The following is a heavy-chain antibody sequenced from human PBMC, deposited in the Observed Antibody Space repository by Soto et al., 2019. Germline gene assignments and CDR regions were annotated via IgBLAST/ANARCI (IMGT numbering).Heavy chain of an antibody. D-gene: IGHD3-10*01. CDR3: ARDGYDGSGSPYPAY. V-gene: IGHV4-59*01. CDR2: IYYLGST. CDR1: GGSISEYF. J-gene: IGHJ4*02. Sequence: SETLSLTCSVSGGSISEYFWSWIRQSPGKGLEWIGYIYYLGSTDYNPSLKSRVTISVDTSKRQFSLRPTSVTAADTAVYYCARDGYDGSGSPYPAYWGPGTQVTVSS.